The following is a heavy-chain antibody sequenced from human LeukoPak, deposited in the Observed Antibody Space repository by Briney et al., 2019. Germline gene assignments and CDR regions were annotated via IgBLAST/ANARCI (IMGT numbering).Heavy chain of an antibody. D-gene: IGHD1-1*01. J-gene: IGHJ3*02. CDR3: ATGGWNAYHDAFDI. CDR1: GYTLTELS. V-gene: IGHV1-24*01. CDR2: FDPEDGET. Sequence: WASVKVSCKVSGYTLTELSMHWVRQAPGKGLEWMGGFDPEDGETIYAQKFQGRVTMTEDTSTDTAYMELSSLRSEDTAVYYCATGGWNAYHDAFDIWGQGTMVTVSS.